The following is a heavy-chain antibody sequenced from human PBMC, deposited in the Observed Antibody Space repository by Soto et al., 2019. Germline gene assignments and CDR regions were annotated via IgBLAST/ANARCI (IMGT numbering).Heavy chain of an antibody. J-gene: IGHJ6*02. V-gene: IGHV3-23*01. Sequence: EVQLLESGGGLVQPGGSLRLSCAASGFTFSSYAMSWVRQAPGKGLEWVSAISGSGGSTYYADSVKGRFTISRDNSKNTLYLQMNSLRAEDTAVYYGAKATRMWKQWLNYSYYGMDVWGQGTTVTVSS. D-gene: IGHD6-19*01. CDR2: ISGSGGST. CDR1: GFTFSSYA. CDR3: AKATRMWKQWLNYSYYGMDV.